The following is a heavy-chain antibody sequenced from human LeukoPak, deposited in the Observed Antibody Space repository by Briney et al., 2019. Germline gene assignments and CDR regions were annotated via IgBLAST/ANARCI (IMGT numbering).Heavy chain of an antibody. CDR1: GGSISSGVYY. V-gene: IGHV4-61*02. CDR2: IYTSGST. Sequence: PSQTLSLTCTVSGGSISSGVYYWSRIRQPAGKGLEWIGRIYTSGSTNYNPSLKSRVTISVDTSKNQFSLKLSPVTAADTAVYYCARGPHYGDGNYFFHMDVWGKGTTVTISS. D-gene: IGHD4-17*01. CDR3: ARGPHYGDGNYFFHMDV. J-gene: IGHJ6*03.